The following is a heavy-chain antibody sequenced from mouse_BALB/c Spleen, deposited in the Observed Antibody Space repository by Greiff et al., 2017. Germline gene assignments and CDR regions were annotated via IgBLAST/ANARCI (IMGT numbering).Heavy chain of an antibody. J-gene: IGHJ4*01. CDR2: IYPGDGDT. D-gene: IGHD2-1*01. CDR3: ARAGGNQPRYYAMDY. V-gene: IGHV1-82*01. Sequence: QVQLKQSGPELVKPGASVKISCKASGYAFSSSWMNWVKQRPGQGLEWIGRIYPGDGDTNYNGKFKGKATLTADKSSSTAYMQLSSLTSVDSAVYFCARAGGNQPRYYAMDYWGQGTSVTVSS. CDR1: GYAFSSSW.